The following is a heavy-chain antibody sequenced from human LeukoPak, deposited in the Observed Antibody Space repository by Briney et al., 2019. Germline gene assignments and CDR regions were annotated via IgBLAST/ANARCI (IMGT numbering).Heavy chain of an antibody. CDR2: ISSSSSTI. J-gene: IGHJ4*02. CDR3: ARDSYGSGSYYRIDY. Sequence: GGSLRLSCAASGFTFSNFSMNWVRQAPGKGLEWVSYISSSSSTIYYADSVKGRFTISRDNAKNSLYLQMNSLRAEDTAVYYCARDSYGSGSYYRIDYWGQGTLVTVSS. D-gene: IGHD3-10*01. CDR1: GFTFSNFS. V-gene: IGHV3-48*04.